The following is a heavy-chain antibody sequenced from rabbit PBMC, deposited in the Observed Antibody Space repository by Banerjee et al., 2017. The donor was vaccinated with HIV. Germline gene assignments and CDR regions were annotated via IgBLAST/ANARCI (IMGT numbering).Heavy chain of an antibody. CDR2: INAVTGKA. CDR3: ARDKRGSRPYFNL. CDR1: GFSFSNKAV. V-gene: IGHV1S45*01. J-gene: IGHJ4*01. D-gene: IGHD4-2*01. Sequence: QEQLVESGGGLVKPEGSLKLSCTASGFSFSNKAVMCWVRQAPGKGLEWIACINAVTGKAVYASWAKGRFTFSKTSSTTVTLQMTSLTAADTATYFCARDKRGSRPYFNLWGPGTLVTVS.